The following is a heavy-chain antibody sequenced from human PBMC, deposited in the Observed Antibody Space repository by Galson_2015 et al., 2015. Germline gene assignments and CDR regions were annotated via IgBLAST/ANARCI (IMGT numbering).Heavy chain of an antibody. Sequence: CAISGDSVSSNSVAWNWIRQSPSRGLEWLGRTFYRSKWYHDYAVSVKSRITINPDTSRNQFSLQLNSVTPEDTAVYYCIRSDYGSATQYWGQGTLVTVSA. CDR3: IRSDYGSATQY. CDR1: GDSVSSNSVA. V-gene: IGHV6-1*01. CDR2: TFYRSKWYH. D-gene: IGHD3-10*01. J-gene: IGHJ4*02.